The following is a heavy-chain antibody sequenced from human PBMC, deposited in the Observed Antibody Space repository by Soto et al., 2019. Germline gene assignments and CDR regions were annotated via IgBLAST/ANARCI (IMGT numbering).Heavy chain of an antibody. J-gene: IGHJ4*02. Sequence: SETLSLTCTVSGDSISSYYWSWIRQPPGKGLEWIGYIYYSGSTNYNPSLKSRVTISVDTSKNQFSLKLSSVTAADTAVYYCARSMTPIYYFDYWGQGTLVTVSS. V-gene: IGHV4-59*01. CDR2: IYYSGST. CDR1: GDSISSYY. CDR3: ARSMTPIYYFDY.